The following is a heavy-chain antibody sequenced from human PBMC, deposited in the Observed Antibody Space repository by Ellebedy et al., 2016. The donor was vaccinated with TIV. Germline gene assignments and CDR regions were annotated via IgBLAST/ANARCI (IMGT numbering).Heavy chain of an antibody. D-gene: IGHD4-23*01. CDR1: GFTFGSYA. J-gene: IGHJ3*01. CDR2: ISHDGSSQ. CDR3: ASDPVGVGPAFDV. Sequence: PGGSLRLSCVASGFTFGSYAMHWVRQAPGKGLEWVAVISHDGSSQYYAASVKGRFTVSRDNSMTTVYLEMNSLRAEDTALYYCASDPVGVGPAFDVWGQGTMVTVSS. V-gene: IGHV3-30-3*01.